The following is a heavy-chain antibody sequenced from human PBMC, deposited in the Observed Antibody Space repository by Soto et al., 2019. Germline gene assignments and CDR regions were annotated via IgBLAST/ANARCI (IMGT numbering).Heavy chain of an antibody. CDR1: GGSVSSGSYY. CDR3: ARAGSGYGMDV. Sequence: QVQLQESGPGLVKPSETLSLTCTVSGGSVSSGSYYWSWIRQPPGKGLEWIGYIYYSGSTNYNPSLTSRVTISVATSKHQFSRKLSSVTAADTAVYYCARAGSGYGMDVWGQGTTVTVSS. D-gene: IGHD6-19*01. V-gene: IGHV4-61*01. J-gene: IGHJ6*02. CDR2: IYYSGST.